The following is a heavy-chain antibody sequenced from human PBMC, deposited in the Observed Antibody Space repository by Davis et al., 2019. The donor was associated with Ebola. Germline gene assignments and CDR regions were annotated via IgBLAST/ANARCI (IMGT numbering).Heavy chain of an antibody. J-gene: IGHJ4*02. V-gene: IGHV4-39*07. D-gene: IGHD4-17*01. CDR2: IYYSGST. CDR1: GGSISSSSYY. Sequence: MPSETLSLTCTVSGGSISSSSYYWGWIRQPPGKGLEWIGNIYYSGSTYYNPSLKSRVTVSVDTSRNQFSLKVTSVTAADTAVYYCAKLSTAVTSFDFWGQGSLVTVSS. CDR3: AKLSTAVTSFDF.